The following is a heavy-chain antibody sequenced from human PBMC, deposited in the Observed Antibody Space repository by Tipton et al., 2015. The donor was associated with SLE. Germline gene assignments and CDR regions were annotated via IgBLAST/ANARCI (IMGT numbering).Heavy chain of an antibody. CDR3: AKKAAHFDWLAFPHYFDY. CDR2: ISGSGGTT. J-gene: IGHJ4*02. D-gene: IGHD3-9*01. V-gene: IGHV3-23*04. CDR1: GFTFSTYA. Sequence: VQLVQSGGGLVQPGGSLRLSCAASGFTFSTYAMSWVRQAPGKGLEWVSAISGSGGTTYYADSVKGRFAISRDNPKNTLFLQMNSLRAEDTAAYFCAKKAAHFDWLAFPHYFDYWGQGALVTVSS.